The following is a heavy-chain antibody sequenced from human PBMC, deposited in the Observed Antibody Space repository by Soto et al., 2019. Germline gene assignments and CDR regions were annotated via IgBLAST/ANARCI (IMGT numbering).Heavy chain of an antibody. J-gene: IGHJ4*02. Sequence: GGSLRLSCAASGFTFDDYTMHWVGQGPGKGLEWVSLISWDGGSTYYADSVKGRFTISRDNSKNSLYLQMNSLRAEDTAVYYCARDSILTGRSDYWGQGTLVTVSS. CDR3: ARDSILTGRSDY. CDR1: GFTFDDYT. CDR2: ISWDGGST. D-gene: IGHD3-9*01. V-gene: IGHV3-43*01.